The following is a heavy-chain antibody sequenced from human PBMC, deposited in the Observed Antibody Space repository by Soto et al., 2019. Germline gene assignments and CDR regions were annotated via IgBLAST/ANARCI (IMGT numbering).Heavy chain of an antibody. J-gene: IGHJ3*02. V-gene: IGHV3-30-3*01. CDR3: ARRGSGSYYESGAFDI. CDR1: GFTFSSYA. Sequence: GGSLRLSCATSGFTFSSYAMHWVRQAPGKGLEWVAVISYDGSNKYYADSVKGRFTISRDNSKNTLYLQMNSLRAEDTAVYYCARRGSGSYYESGAFDIWGQGTIVTVSS. D-gene: IGHD3-10*01. CDR2: ISYDGSNK.